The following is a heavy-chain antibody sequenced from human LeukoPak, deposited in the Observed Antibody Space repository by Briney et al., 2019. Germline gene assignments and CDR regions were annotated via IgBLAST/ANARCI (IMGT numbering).Heavy chain of an antibody. Sequence: PSETLSLTCTVSGGSISSYYWSWIRQPPGKGLEWIGYIYSSGSTNYNPSLKSRVTISADTSKNQFSLKLSSVTAADTAVYYCARDRPVTGGIDSWGQGTRVTVSS. CDR1: GGSISSYY. J-gene: IGHJ4*02. D-gene: IGHD7-27*01. CDR2: IYSSGST. CDR3: ARDRPVTGGIDS. V-gene: IGHV4-59*01.